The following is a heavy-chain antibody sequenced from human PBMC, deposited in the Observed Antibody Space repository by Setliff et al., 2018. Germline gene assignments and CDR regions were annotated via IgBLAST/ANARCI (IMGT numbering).Heavy chain of an antibody. Sequence: GASVKVSCKASGGTFSSYGISWVRQAPGQGLEWMGGTIPMFGTTSYARQFQGRVTVITDESTSTAYMQLSSLGSEDTAVYYCVREGVDSRSSTDYRYYMDAWGKGTTVTVSS. CDR2: TIPMFGTT. D-gene: IGHD3-22*01. CDR3: VREGVDSRSSTDYRYYMDA. V-gene: IGHV1-69*05. J-gene: IGHJ6*03. CDR1: GGTFSSYG.